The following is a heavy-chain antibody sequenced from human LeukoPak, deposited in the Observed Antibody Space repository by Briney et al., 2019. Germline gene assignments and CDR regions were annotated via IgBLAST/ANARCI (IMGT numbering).Heavy chain of an antibody. CDR3: ARWTAAAGPYDFDY. CDR2: IYPADSDT. D-gene: IGHD6-13*01. CDR1: GYGFTTYW. Sequence: GESLQISCKGSGYGFTTYWIGWVRQMPGKGLEWMGIIYPADSDTRYSPSFQGQVTISADKSISTAYLQWSSLKASDTAMYYCARWTAAAGPYDFDYWGQGTPVTVSP. V-gene: IGHV5-51*01. J-gene: IGHJ4*02.